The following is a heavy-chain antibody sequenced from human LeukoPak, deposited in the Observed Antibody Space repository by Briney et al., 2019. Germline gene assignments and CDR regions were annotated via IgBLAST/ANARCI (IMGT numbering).Heavy chain of an antibody. D-gene: IGHD2-15*01. CDR3: ARDRYCSGGSCYSGALFDY. Sequence: GASVKVSCTASGYTFTSYGISWVRQAPGQGLEWMGWISAYNGNTNYAQKLQGRVTMTTDTSTSTAYMELRSLRSDDTAVYYCARDRYCSGGSCYSGALFDYWGQGTLVTVSS. CDR2: ISAYNGNT. J-gene: IGHJ4*02. V-gene: IGHV1-18*01. CDR1: GYTFTSYG.